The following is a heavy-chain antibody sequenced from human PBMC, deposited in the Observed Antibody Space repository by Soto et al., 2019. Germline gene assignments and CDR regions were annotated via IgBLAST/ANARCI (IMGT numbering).Heavy chain of an antibody. CDR1: GYTFTSYG. D-gene: IGHD4-17*01. CDR3: ARDLHGDPYY. J-gene: IGHJ4*02. Sequence: QVQLVQSGAEVKKPGASVKVSCKASGYTFTSYGISWVRQAPGQGLELMGWISAYNGNTNYEQKLQGSATMTTDTSTRTAYVELRSRRSDDTAVYYCARDLHGDPYYWGQGTLVTVSS. CDR2: ISAYNGNT. V-gene: IGHV1-18*01.